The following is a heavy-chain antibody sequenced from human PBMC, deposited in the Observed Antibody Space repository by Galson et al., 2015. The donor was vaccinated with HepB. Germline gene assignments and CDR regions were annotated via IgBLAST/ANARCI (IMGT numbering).Heavy chain of an antibody. J-gene: IGHJ6*01. CDR2: AYYRSKGDS. D-gene: IGHD3-10*01. Sequence: CAVSGDSVSRDTVGWNWIRQSPSRGLEGLGRAYYRSKGDSDYAISVKSRIIINADSSTNQFFLQLNSVTPEDTAVYYCTRVAPLGRGMNAWGQGTTVTV. V-gene: IGHV6-1*01. CDR1: GDSVSRDTVG. CDR3: TRVAPLGRGMNA.